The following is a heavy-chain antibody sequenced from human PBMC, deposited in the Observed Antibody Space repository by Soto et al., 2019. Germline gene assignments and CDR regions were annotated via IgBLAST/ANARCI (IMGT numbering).Heavy chain of an antibody. V-gene: IGHV3-21*01. CDR3: ARDGETLDGYNPGGDY. D-gene: IGHD5-12*01. CDR2: ISSSSSYI. Sequence: EVQLVESGGGLVKPGGSLRLSCAASGFTFSSYSMNWVRQAPGKGLEWVSSISSSSSYIYYADSVKGRFTISRDNAKNSLYLQMNSLRAEDTAVYYCARDGETLDGYNPGGDYWGQGTLVTVSS. J-gene: IGHJ4*02. CDR1: GFTFSSYS.